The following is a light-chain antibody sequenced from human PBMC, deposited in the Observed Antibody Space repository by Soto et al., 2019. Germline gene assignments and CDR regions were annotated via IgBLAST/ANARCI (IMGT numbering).Light chain of an antibody. Sequence: QPALTQPAAVSGSPGQSITISCTGSSSDVGSYDLVSWYQQHPGKAPKLMIYEVTKRPSGVSNRFSGSKSGNTASLTISGLQAEDEADYYCSSYAGSTTFVVFGGGTKLTVL. V-gene: IGLV2-23*02. CDR3: SSYAGSTTFVV. J-gene: IGLJ2*01. CDR1: SSDVGSYDL. CDR2: EVT.